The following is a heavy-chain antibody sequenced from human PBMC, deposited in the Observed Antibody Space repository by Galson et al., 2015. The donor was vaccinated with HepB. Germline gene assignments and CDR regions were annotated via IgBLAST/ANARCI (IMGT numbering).Heavy chain of an antibody. Sequence: SLRLSCAVSGFTLSSYWMSWVRQAPGKGPEWVASIKEDGSETYYVDSVRGRFTMSRDNDRNSVNLQMNSLRAEDTALYHCARDFGGYGGRGTLVTVSS. CDR1: GFTLSSYW. CDR3: ARDFGGY. V-gene: IGHV3-7*03. D-gene: IGHD3-16*01. J-gene: IGHJ4*02. CDR2: IKEDGSET.